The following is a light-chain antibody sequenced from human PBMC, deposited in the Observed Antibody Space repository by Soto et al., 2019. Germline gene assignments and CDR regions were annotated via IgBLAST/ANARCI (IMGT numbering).Light chain of an antibody. CDR3: QQYGSSHT. J-gene: IGKJ5*01. CDR2: DAS. CDR1: QSVSSY. V-gene: IGKV3-20*01. Sequence: EIVMTQSPATLSLSPGEIATLSFRASQSVSSYLAWYQQRPGQAPRLLIYDASNRATGVPARFSGSGSGTDFTLTISRLEPEDFAVYYCQQYGSSHTFGQGTRLEIK.